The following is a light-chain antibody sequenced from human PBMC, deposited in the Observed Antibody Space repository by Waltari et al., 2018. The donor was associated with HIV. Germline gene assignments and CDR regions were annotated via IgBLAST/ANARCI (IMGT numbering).Light chain of an antibody. CDR3: SSYTSSSTRV. CDR2: DVS. Sequence: QSALTQPASVPGSPGQSITISCTGTSSDVGGSNYVSWYQRHPGKAPKLIIYDVSNRPSGVSNRFSGSKSGNRASLTISGLQAEDEADYYCSSYTSSSTRVFGGGTTVTVL. J-gene: IGLJ3*02. V-gene: IGLV2-14*03. CDR1: SSDVGGSNY.